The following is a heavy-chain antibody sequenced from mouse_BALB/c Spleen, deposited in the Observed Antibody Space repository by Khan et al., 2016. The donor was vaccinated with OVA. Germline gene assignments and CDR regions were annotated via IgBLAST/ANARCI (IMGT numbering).Heavy chain of an antibody. CDR1: GFTFSSYA. J-gene: IGHJ1*01. Sequence: EVELVESGGGLVKPGGSLKLSCAASGFTFSSYAMSWVRQTPETRLEWVATISSGGSYTYYPDSVKGRFTISRDNAKNTLYLQMSSLRSEDTAMYYCARHVIPAIYDSYIAGFDVWGAGTTVTVSS. V-gene: IGHV5-9-3*01. CDR2: ISSGGSYT. CDR3: ARHVIPAIYDSYIAGFDV. D-gene: IGHD2-3*01.